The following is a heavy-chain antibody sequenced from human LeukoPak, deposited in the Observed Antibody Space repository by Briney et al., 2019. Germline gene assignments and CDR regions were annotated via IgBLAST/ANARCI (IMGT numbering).Heavy chain of an antibody. CDR3: ARGSGSYRPDGLFPRYFDY. Sequence: SETLSLTCAVYGGSFSGYYWSWIRQPPGKGLEWIGEINHSGSTNYNPSLKSRVTISVDTSKNQFSLKLSSVTAADTAVYYCARGSGSYRPDGLFPRYFDYWGQGTLVTVSS. D-gene: IGHD1-26*01. CDR2: INHSGST. J-gene: IGHJ4*02. V-gene: IGHV4-34*01. CDR1: GGSFSGYY.